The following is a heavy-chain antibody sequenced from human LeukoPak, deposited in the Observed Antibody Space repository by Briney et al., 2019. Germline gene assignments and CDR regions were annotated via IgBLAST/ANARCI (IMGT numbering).Heavy chain of an antibody. Sequence: GGSLRLSCSASGFTFTNYAIHWVRQAPGKGLEYVSAISADGRSTYYADSVKGRFTLSRDNSKDTLYLQMSSLRAEDTAVYYCVKDIGGYNNGFFDYWGQGTLVTVSS. CDR2: ISADGRST. J-gene: IGHJ4*02. CDR3: VKDIGGYNNGFFDY. V-gene: IGHV3-64D*08. D-gene: IGHD5-18*01. CDR1: GFTFTNYA.